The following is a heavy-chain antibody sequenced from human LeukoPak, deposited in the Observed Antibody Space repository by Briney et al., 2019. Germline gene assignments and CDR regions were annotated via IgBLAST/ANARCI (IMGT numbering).Heavy chain of an antibody. V-gene: IGHV4-34*01. Sequence: SETLSLTCTVFGRSFTDYFWTWIRHSLGKGLEWIGEINDYTGDSKYNPSLNSRVSISLEKSKNQLSLELRSVTAADTADYYCARGRITKIVVVHSFSYGMDVWGQGTTVTVSS. D-gene: IGHD3-22*01. CDR3: ARGRITKIVVVHSFSYGMDV. J-gene: IGHJ6*02. CDR2: INDYTGDS. CDR1: GRSFTDYF.